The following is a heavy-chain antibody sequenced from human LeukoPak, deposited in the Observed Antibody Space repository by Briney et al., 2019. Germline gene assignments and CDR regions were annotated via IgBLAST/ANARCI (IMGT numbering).Heavy chain of an antibody. Sequence: ASVKVSCKASGGTFSSYAISWVREAPGQGLEWVGGIIPIFGTANYAQKFQGRVTITADESPSTAYMELSRLRSEDTAVYYCARRVVLMGDYYYYGMDVWGQGTTVTVSS. J-gene: IGHJ6*02. V-gene: IGHV1-69*13. D-gene: IGHD2-8*01. CDR1: GGTFSSYA. CDR3: ARRVVLMGDYYYYGMDV. CDR2: IIPIFGTA.